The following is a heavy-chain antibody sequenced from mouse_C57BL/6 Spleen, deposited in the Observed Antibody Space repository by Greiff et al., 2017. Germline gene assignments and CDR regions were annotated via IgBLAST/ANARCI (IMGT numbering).Heavy chain of an antibody. CDR3: ARGSTVVEYYAMDY. V-gene: IGHV1-72*01. Sequence: QVQLQQPGAELVKPGASAKLSCKASGYTFTSYWMHWVKQRPGRGLEWIGRIDPNSGGTKYNEKFKSKATLTVDKPSSTAYMQLSSLTSEDSAVYYCARGSTVVEYYAMDYWGQGTSVTVSS. CDR2: IDPNSGGT. CDR1: GYTFTSYW. J-gene: IGHJ4*01. D-gene: IGHD1-1*01.